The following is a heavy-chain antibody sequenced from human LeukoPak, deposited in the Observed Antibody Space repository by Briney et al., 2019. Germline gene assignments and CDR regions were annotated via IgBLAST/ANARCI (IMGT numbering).Heavy chain of an antibody. Sequence: PGGSLRLSCAASGFTFSSYSMNWVRQAPGKGLKWVSSISSTSIYKYYADSVKGRFTISRDNAKDSLFLQMNSLRAEDTAIYYCARDPRIYCTNGICRDDYFDNWGQGTLVTVSS. D-gene: IGHD2-8*01. J-gene: IGHJ4*02. CDR1: GFTFSSYS. V-gene: IGHV3-21*01. CDR3: ARDPRIYCTNGICRDDYFDN. CDR2: ISSTSIYK.